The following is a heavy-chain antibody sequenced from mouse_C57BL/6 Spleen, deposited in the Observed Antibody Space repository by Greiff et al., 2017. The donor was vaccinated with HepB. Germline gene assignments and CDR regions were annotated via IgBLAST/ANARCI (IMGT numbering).Heavy chain of an antibody. V-gene: IGHV14-4*01. CDR3: TTPIRGSRWCAY. CDR2: IDPENGDT. J-gene: IGHJ3*01. D-gene: IGHD1-1*01. CDR1: GFNIKDDY. Sequence: EVQLQQSGAELVRPGASVKLSCTASGFNIKDDYMHWVKQRPEQGLEWIGWIDPENGDTEYASKFQGKATITADTSSNTAYLQLSSLTSEDTAVCYCTTPIRGSRWCAYWGQGSLVTVSA.